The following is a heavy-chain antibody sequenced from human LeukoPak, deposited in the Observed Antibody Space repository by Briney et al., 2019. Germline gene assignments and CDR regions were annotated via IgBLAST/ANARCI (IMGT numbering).Heavy chain of an antibody. V-gene: IGHV3-23*01. Sequence: GSLRLSCVASGFTFSKYTMSWVRQAPGKGLEWVSGIYGGGSGSTFYAESVKGRFTISRDNSKSTLYLQMNSLRDEDTAIYYCAKDFTPDGIWDIDYWGRGTLITVSS. CDR1: GFTFSKYT. CDR3: AKDFTPDGIWDIDY. CDR2: IYGGGSGST. J-gene: IGHJ4*02. D-gene: IGHD1-14*01.